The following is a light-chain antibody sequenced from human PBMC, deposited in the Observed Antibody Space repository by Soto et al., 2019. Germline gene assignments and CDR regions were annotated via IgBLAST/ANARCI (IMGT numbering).Light chain of an antibody. V-gene: IGKV1-39*01. J-gene: IGKJ3*01. CDR2: EAS. Sequence: DNQMTQSPSSLSASVGDRVTITCRASQSISIYLNWYQQKPGKAPNLLIYEASSLQSGVPSRFSGSGSGTDFTLTFSSLQPEDFASYYCQQSYSSPFTFGPGTKVDIK. CDR3: QQSYSSPFT. CDR1: QSISIY.